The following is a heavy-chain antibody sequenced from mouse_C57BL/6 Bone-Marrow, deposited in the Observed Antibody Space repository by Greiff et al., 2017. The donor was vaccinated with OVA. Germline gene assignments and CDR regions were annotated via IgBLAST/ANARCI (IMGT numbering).Heavy chain of an antibody. J-gene: IGHJ2*01. CDR3: ARSGYYGSSYFYYFDY. CDR2: IDPSDSYT. CDR1: GYTFTSYW. D-gene: IGHD1-1*01. V-gene: IGHV1-59*01. Sequence: QVHVKQPGAELVRPGTSVKLSCKASGYTFTSYWMHWVKQRPGQGLEWIGVIDPSDSYTNYNQKFKGKATLTVDTSSSTAYMQLSSLTSEDSAVYYCARSGYYGSSYFYYFDYWGQGTTLTVSS.